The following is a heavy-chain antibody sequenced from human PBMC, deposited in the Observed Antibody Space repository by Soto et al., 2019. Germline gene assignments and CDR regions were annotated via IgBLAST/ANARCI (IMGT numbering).Heavy chain of an antibody. Sequence: QVQRVQSGAEVKKPGASVKISCEASGYSFTSQYVHWVRQAPGQGLEWMGIINPNGGSTTYAQKSQAKLHLTREPSTHQVSMPGGLRNTADSASSSCGKKKVQRTGGGGTEPLDIWGQGTMVTVAS. D-gene: IGHD3-16*01. CDR2: INPNGGST. CDR3: GKKKVQRTGGGGTEPLDI. J-gene: IGHJ3*02. CDR1: GYSFTSQY. V-gene: IGHV1-46*03.